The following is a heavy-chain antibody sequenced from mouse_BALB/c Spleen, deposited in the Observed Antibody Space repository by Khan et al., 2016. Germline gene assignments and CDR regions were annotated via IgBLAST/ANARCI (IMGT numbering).Heavy chain of an antibody. Sequence: EVKLLESGGGLVQPGGSLKLSCAASGFEFSRYWMSWVRQAPGKGLEWIGEINPDSSTINYTPSPKDKFIISRDNAKNTLYLQMSKVRSEDTALYYCARLYYCGSSDYWGQGATLTVSS. J-gene: IGHJ2*01. D-gene: IGHD1-1*01. V-gene: IGHV4-1*02. CDR2: INPDSSTI. CDR3: ARLYYCGSSDY. CDR1: GFEFSRYW.